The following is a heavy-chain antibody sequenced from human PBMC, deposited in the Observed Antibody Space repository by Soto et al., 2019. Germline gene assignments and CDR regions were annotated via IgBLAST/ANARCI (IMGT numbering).Heavy chain of an antibody. J-gene: IGHJ5*02. D-gene: IGHD4-4*01. CDR1: GCSISSYY. CDR3: ARGGGAASNGSWFEP. Sequence: SGPLSLTCTVSGCSISSYYWGWIRQPPGKGLEWIGYIHYSGSTNYNPSLRSRVTISVDTPKNQFSLKVNSMIAADTAIYYCARGGGAASNGSWFEPSGQGTLVTV. CDR2: IHYSGST. V-gene: IGHV4-59*01.